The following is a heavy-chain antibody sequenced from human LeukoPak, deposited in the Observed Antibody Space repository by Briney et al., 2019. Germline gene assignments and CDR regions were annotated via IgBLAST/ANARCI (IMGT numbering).Heavy chain of an antibody. Sequence: ASVKVSCKASGYTFTSYDINWVRQAPGQRLEWMGWINAGNGNTKYSQKFQGRVTITRDTSASTAYMELSSLRSEDTAVYYCARTSSGWYVAGMDVWGQGTTVTVSS. D-gene: IGHD6-19*01. CDR1: GYTFTSYD. CDR3: ARTSSGWYVAGMDV. J-gene: IGHJ6*02. CDR2: INAGNGNT. V-gene: IGHV1-3*01.